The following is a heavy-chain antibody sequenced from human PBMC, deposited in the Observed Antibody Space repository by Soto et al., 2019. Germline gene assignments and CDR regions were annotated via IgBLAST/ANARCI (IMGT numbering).Heavy chain of an antibody. D-gene: IGHD3-22*01. CDR2: ISYDGSNK. CDR3: AKDIYYDISIGMDV. Sequence: AGGSLRLSCAASGFTFSSYGMHWVRQAPGKGLEWVAVISYDGSNKYYADSVKGRFTISRDNSKNTLYLQMNSLRAEDTAVYYCAKDIYYDISIGMDVWGQGTTVTVSS. V-gene: IGHV3-30*18. CDR1: GFTFSSYG. J-gene: IGHJ6*02.